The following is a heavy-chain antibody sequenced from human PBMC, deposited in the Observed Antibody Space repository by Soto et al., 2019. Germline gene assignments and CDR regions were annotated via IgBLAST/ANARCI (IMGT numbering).Heavy chain of an antibody. V-gene: IGHV5-51*01. CDR2: IYPGDSDT. CDR3: ARMGSGSYSDAFDI. Sequence: PXESLKLSCKCSGNSCTSYWIGLVLQMPGKGLEWMGIIYPGDSDTRYSPSFQGQVTISADKSISTAYLQWSSLKASDTAMYYCARMGSGSYSDAFDIWGQGTMVTVSS. J-gene: IGHJ3*02. D-gene: IGHD1-26*01. CDR1: GNSCTSYW.